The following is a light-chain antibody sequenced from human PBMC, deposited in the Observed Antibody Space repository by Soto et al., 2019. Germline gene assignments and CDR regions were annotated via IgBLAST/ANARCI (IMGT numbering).Light chain of an antibody. Sequence: QSALTQPASVSGSAGQSITISCSGTMRDVGAYNYVSWYQQHPGKAPRLMIYDVSNRPSGASNRFSGSKSGNTASLTISGLQAEDEADYYCSSFTNTYSYVFGTGTKLTVL. CDR1: MRDVGAYNY. CDR2: DVS. CDR3: SSFTNTYSYV. J-gene: IGLJ1*01. V-gene: IGLV2-14*01.